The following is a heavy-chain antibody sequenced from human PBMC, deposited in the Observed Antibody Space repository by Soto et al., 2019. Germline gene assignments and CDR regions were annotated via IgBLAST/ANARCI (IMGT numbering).Heavy chain of an antibody. Sequence: QVQLVQSGAEVKKPGALVKVSCKTSGYTFTSYAISWVRQAPGQGLEWMGWISAYNGNTHYAQKLQGRVTMTTDTSTSTAYRELRSLRSDDTAVYYCARDLTPKDYWGQGTLVTVSS. CDR1: GYTFTSYA. V-gene: IGHV1-18*01. J-gene: IGHJ4*02. CDR2: ISAYNGNT. CDR3: ARDLTPKDY.